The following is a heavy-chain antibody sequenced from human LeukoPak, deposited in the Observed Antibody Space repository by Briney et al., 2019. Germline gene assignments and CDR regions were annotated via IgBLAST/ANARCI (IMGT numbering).Heavy chain of an antibody. J-gene: IGHJ4*02. CDR2: VYHSGST. CDR3: ARMALSSSWLHFDY. Sequence: SGTLSLTCAVSGGSISSSNWWSWVRQPPGKGLEWIGEVYHSGSTNYNPSLKSRVTISVDKSKNQFSLKLSSVTAADTAVYYCARMALSSSWLHFDYWGQGTLVTVSS. V-gene: IGHV4-4*02. CDR1: GGSISSSNW. D-gene: IGHD6-13*01.